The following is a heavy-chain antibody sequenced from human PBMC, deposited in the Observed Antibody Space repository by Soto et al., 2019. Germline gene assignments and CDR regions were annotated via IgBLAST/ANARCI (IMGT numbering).Heavy chain of an antibody. D-gene: IGHD5-12*01. CDR1: GGSISSGGYY. Sequence: SETLSLTCTVSGGSISSGGYYWSWIRQHPGKGLEWIGFIYYAGSTKYNPSLNSRVTISVDTSKNQFSLTVTSVTAADTAVYYCAGRIVATETFDYWGQGTLVTVSS. V-gene: IGHV4-61*08. J-gene: IGHJ4*02. CDR2: IYYAGST. CDR3: AGRIVATETFDY.